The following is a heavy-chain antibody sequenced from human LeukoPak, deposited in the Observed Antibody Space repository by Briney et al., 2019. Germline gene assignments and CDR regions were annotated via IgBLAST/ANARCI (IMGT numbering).Heavy chain of an antibody. V-gene: IGHV4-59*01. CDR1: GGSISSYY. Sequence: SDTLSLTCTVSGGSISSYYWSWIRQPPGKGLEWIGYTYYSGSPNYNPPRKSRVTVSVHTSKSQFSLKLSSVTAADTAVYYCARGGANNVLRYFDWLLPPRFDYWGQGTLVTVSS. D-gene: IGHD3-9*01. CDR2: TYYSGSP. J-gene: IGHJ4*02. CDR3: ARGGANNVLRYFDWLLPPRFDY.